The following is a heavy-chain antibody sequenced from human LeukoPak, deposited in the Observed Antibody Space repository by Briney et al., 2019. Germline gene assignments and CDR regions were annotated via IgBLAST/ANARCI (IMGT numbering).Heavy chain of an antibody. CDR1: GYTFTGYY. J-gene: IGHJ6*02. CDR2: TNPNSGGT. V-gene: IGHV1-2*02. CDR3: ARGLAARQRRYGMDV. D-gene: IGHD6-6*01. Sequence: ASVKVSCKASGYTFTGYYMHWVRQAPGQGLEWMGWTNPNSGGTNYAQKFQGRVTMTRDTSISTAYMELSRLRSDDTAVYYCARGLAARQRRYGMDVWGQGTTVTVSS.